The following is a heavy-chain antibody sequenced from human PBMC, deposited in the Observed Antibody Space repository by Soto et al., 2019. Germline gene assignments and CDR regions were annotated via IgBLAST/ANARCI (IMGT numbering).Heavy chain of an antibody. CDR1: GFTFSSYA. V-gene: IGHV3-23*01. Sequence: GESLKISCAASGFTFSSYAMSWVRQAPGKGLEWVSAISGSGGSTYYADSVKGRFTISRDNSKNTLYLQMNSLRVEDTAVYYCAKELIVVVPAAMFYYYYGMDVWGQGTTVTVSS. D-gene: IGHD2-2*01. CDR2: ISGSGGST. J-gene: IGHJ6*02. CDR3: AKELIVVVPAAMFYYYYGMDV.